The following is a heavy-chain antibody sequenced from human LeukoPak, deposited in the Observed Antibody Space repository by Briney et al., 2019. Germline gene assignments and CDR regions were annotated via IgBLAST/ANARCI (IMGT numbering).Heavy chain of an antibody. V-gene: IGHV4-61*02. CDR1: GGSINSGSYY. D-gene: IGHD3-10*01. Sequence: PSQTLSLTCTVSGGSINSGSYYWSWIRQPAGKGLEWIGRIYTSGSTNYNPSLKSRVTISVDTSKNQFSLKLSSVTAADTAVYYCARARVWFGAKNFDYWGQGTLVTVSS. J-gene: IGHJ4*02. CDR3: ARARVWFGAKNFDY. CDR2: IYTSGST.